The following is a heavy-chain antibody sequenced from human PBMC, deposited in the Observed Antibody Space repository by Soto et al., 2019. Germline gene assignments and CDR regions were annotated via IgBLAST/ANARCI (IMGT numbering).Heavy chain of an antibody. V-gene: IGHV3-74*01. J-gene: IGHJ4*02. Sequence: GGSLRLSCVVSEFTFSSSWMHWVRQGPGKGLVWVSRINSDGSTTNYADSVKGRFTTSRDNAKNMLYLQMNSLRVEDTALYYCVTGWSDYWGQGTLVTVSS. CDR2: INSDGSTT. D-gene: IGHD2-15*01. CDR3: VTGWSDY. CDR1: EFTFSSSW.